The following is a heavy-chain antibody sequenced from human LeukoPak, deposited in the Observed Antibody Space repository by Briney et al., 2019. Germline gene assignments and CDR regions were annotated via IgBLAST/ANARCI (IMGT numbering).Heavy chain of an antibody. Sequence: SETLSLTCTVSRGSINSFYWSWIRQPPGKGLEWIGYIRYSGSTSYNPSLTSRVTISVDMSKNQFSLRLSSLTAADTAVYYCARDYGGKFDSWGQGMLVTVSS. J-gene: IGHJ4*02. D-gene: IGHD4-23*01. CDR3: ARDYGGKFDS. CDR1: RGSINSFY. CDR2: IRYSGST. V-gene: IGHV4-59*01.